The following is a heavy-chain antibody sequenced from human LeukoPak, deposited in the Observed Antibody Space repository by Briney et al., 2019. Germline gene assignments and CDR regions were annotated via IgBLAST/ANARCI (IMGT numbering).Heavy chain of an antibody. D-gene: IGHD2-2*01. V-gene: IGHV1-46*01. CDR2: INPSGGST. CDR1: GFTFTSYY. CDR3: ARARCSSTSCYFNFDY. J-gene: IGHJ4*02. Sequence: GASVKVSCKASGFTFTSYYMHWVRQAPGQGLEWMGIINPSGGSTSYAQKFQGRVTMTRDMSTSTVYMELSSLRSEDTAVYYCARARCSSTSCYFNFDYWGQVTLVTVSS.